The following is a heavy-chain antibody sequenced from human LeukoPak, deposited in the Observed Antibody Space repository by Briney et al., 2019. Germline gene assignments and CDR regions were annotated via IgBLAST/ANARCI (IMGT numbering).Heavy chain of an antibody. J-gene: IGHJ4*02. CDR2: IWYDGSNN. V-gene: IGHV3-33*01. Sequence: GGSLRLSCAASGFSFSSYGMHWVRQAPGKGLEWVAVIWYDGSNNYYADSVKGRFTISRDNSKNTLYLQMNSLRAEDTAVYYCARVRYDYVWGRRAYYFDYWGQGTLVTVSS. D-gene: IGHD3-16*01. CDR3: ARVRYDYVWGRRAYYFDY. CDR1: GFSFSSYG.